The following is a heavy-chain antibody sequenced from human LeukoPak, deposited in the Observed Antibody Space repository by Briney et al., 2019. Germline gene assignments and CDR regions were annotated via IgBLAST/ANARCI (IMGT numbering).Heavy chain of an antibody. J-gene: IGHJ4*02. CDR3: ARYGGSGWVIDN. CDR2: IYYTGAT. CDR1: GGSISSYY. V-gene: IGHV4-59*08. D-gene: IGHD6-19*01. Sequence: SETLSLTCTVSGGSISSYYWTWIRQPPGKGLEWIGYIYYTGATSYNPSLKSRVTISVDASKKQFSLKLTSVTAADTAVYYCARYGGSGWVIDNWGQGTLVTVSS.